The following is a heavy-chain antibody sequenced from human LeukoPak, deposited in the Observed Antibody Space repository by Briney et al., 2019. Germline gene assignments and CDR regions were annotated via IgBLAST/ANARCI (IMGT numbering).Heavy chain of an antibody. V-gene: IGHV3-7*01. CDR1: TFTFSTYW. CDR3: ARLIYAGTNGY. Sequence: GGSLRLSCAASTFTFSTYWMSWVRQAPGKGLEWLANINQDGSKKDYVDSVKGRFIISRDNAKNALYLQMNTLRVEDTAVYYCARLIYAGTNGYWDQGALVTVSS. CDR2: INQDGSKK. J-gene: IGHJ4*02. D-gene: IGHD2-8*01.